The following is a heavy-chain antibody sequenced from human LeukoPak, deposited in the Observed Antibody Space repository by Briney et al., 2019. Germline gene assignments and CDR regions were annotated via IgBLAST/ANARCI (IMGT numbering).Heavy chain of an antibody. J-gene: IGHJ4*02. CDR2: ITPKNGYA. CDR3: ARNKSTTLGDY. V-gene: IGHV1-18*01. CDR1: GYAFSHSG. D-gene: IGHD2-2*01. Sequence: ASVRVSCKACGYAFSHSGISGVRQAPGQGLEWMGWITPKNGYAHYAQKLQGRVTMTTDTFTSTAYMELRSLRSDDTAVYYCARNKSTTLGDYWGQGALGTVSS.